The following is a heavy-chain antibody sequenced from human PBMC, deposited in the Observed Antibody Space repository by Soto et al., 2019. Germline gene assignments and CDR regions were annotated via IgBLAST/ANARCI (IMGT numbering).Heavy chain of an antibody. CDR2: IYYNDDR. CDR3: AHSDGGYYIIYFDF. V-gene: IGHV2-5*01. Sequence: ESGPTLVNPTQTLTLTCTFSGFSFTTAGVAVGWIRQTPGGALEWLTLIYYNDDRRFSPSLKTRLTITGDTSKNQVVLSLTNVDPGDTATYFCAHSDGGYYIIYFDFWGPGIPVTVSS. J-gene: IGHJ4*02. CDR1: GFSFTTAGVA. D-gene: IGHD5-12*01.